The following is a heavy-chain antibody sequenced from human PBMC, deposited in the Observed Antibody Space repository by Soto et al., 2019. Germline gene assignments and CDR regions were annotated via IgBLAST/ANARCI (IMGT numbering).Heavy chain of an antibody. CDR3: ASSGAGSGDY. D-gene: IGHD3-10*01. CDR1: GGSMSGYS. CDR2: ISNSGTA. J-gene: IGHJ4*02. V-gene: IGHV4-59*01. Sequence: SETLSLTCTVSGGSMSGYSWSWIRQPPGRGLEWIGHISNSGTANYSPSLKSRLTMSVDTSKNQISLKVTSVTAADTAVYYCASSGAGSGDYWGQGILVTVSS.